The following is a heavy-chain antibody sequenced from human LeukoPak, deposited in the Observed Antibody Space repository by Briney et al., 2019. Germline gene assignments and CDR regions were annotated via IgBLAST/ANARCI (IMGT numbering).Heavy chain of an antibody. CDR3: ARELYFWSGQTHGFDY. CDR1: GFTFSSYS. V-gene: IGHV3-21*01. D-gene: IGHD3-3*01. Sequence: GGSLRLSCAASGFTFSSYSMNWVRQAPGKGLEWVSSISSSGSYIYYADSVKGRFTISRDNAKNSLYLQMNSLRAEDTAVYYCARELYFWSGQTHGFDYWGQGTLVTVSS. CDR2: ISSSGSYI. J-gene: IGHJ4*02.